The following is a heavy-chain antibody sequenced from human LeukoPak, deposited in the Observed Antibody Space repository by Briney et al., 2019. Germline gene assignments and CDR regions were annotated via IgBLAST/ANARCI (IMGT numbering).Heavy chain of an antibody. J-gene: IGHJ4*02. CDR3: ARDLPFGDYLDY. D-gene: IGHD3-3*01. CDR2: ISSSSSYT. CDR1: GFTFSDYY. Sequence: GGSLRLSCAASGFTFSDYYMSWLRQAPGKGLEWVSYISSSSSYTNYADSVKGRFTISRDNAKNSLYLQMNSLRAEDTAVYYCARDLPFGDYLDYWGQGTLVTVSS. V-gene: IGHV3-11*06.